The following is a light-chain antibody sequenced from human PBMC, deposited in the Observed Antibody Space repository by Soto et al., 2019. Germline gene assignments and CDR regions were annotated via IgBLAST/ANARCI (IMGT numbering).Light chain of an antibody. Sequence: DIQMTQSPSTLSGSVGDRVTITCRASQTISSWLALYQQKPGKAPKLLIYKASTLKSGVPSRFSGSGSGTEFTLTISSLQPDDFATYYCRHYNSYSEAFGQGTKVDIK. V-gene: IGKV1-5*03. CDR2: KAS. CDR3: RHYNSYSEA. J-gene: IGKJ1*01. CDR1: QTISSW.